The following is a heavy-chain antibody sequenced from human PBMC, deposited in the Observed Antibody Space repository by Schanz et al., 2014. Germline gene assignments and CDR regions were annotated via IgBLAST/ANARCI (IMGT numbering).Heavy chain of an antibody. Sequence: EVHLLESGGGLVQPGGSLRLSRAASGFTFSNHALSWVRQAPGKGLEWVSGIGGSGDSTHYADSVRDRFTISRDNSKNMLYLQINNLRAEDTAVYYCAKDLISGWSGFDYWGQGTLVTVSS. CDR1: GFTFSNHA. CDR2: IGGSGDST. CDR3: AKDLISGWSGFDY. J-gene: IGHJ4*02. D-gene: IGHD6-19*01. V-gene: IGHV3-23*01.